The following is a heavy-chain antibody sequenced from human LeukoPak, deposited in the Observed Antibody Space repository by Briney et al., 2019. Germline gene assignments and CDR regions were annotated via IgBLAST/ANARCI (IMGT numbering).Heavy chain of an antibody. Sequence: GGSLRLSCAASGFTFSGYGMHWVRQAPGKGLVWVSRINSDGTYTEYEDSVKGRFTISRDNAKDTLYLQVNSLRAEDTAVYYCAITVDCRATTDCYSYFHHWGQGTLVTVAS. CDR1: GFTFSGYG. V-gene: IGHV3-74*03. CDR2: INSDGTYT. D-gene: IGHD2-21*02. J-gene: IGHJ1*01. CDR3: AITVDCRATTDCYSYFHH.